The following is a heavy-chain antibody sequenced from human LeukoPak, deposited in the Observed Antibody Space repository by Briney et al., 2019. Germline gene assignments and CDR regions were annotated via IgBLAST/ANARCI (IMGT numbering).Heavy chain of an antibody. V-gene: IGHV5-51*01. CDR1: GYSFTSYW. J-gene: IGHJ4*02. CDR2: IYPGDSDT. CDR3: ARHNPLYYFDY. Sequence: GESLKISCEASGYSFTSYWIGWVRQMPGKGLEWMGIIYPGDSDTRYNPSFQGQVTISADKSITAAYLQWSSLKASDTAMYYCARHNPLYYFDYWGQGTLVTVSS.